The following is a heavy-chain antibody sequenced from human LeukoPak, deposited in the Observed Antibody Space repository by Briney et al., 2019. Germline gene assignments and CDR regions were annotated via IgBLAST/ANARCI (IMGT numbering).Heavy chain of an antibody. CDR3: ARDPLTYYYDSSDAFDI. CDR2: IYTSGST. Sequence: SETLSFTCTVSGGSISSYYWSWIRQPAGKGLEWIGRIYTSGSTNYNPSLKSRVTMSVDTSKNQFSLKLSSVTAADTAVYYCARDPLTYYYDSSDAFDIWGQGTMVTVSS. V-gene: IGHV4-4*07. D-gene: IGHD3-22*01. CDR1: GGSISSYY. J-gene: IGHJ3*02.